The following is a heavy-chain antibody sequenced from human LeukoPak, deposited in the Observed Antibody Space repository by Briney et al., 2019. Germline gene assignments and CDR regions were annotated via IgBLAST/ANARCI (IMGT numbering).Heavy chain of an antibody. J-gene: IGHJ4*02. CDR1: GGSIRSGSYY. Sequence: SETLSLTCTVSGGSIRSGSYYWSWIRQPAGKGLEWIGRIYTSGSTNYNPSLKSRVAISVDTSKNQFFLKLSSVTAADTAVYYCARGEYNYGPLFDYWGQGTLVTVSS. V-gene: IGHV4-61*02. CDR3: ARGEYNYGPLFDY. CDR2: IYTSGST. D-gene: IGHD5-18*01.